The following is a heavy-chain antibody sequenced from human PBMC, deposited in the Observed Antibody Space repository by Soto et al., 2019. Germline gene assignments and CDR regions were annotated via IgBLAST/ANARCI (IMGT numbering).Heavy chain of an antibody. CDR1: GGSISSGGYY. J-gene: IGHJ3*02. CDR3: AREGGYSHGRGAFDI. CDR2: IYYSGST. V-gene: IGHV4-31*03. D-gene: IGHD5-18*01. Sequence: SETLSLTCTVSGGSISSGGYYWSWIRQHPGKGLEWIGYIYYSGSTYYNPSLKSRVTISVDTSKNQFSLKLSSVTAADTAVYYCAREGGYSHGRGAFDIWGQGTMVTVSS.